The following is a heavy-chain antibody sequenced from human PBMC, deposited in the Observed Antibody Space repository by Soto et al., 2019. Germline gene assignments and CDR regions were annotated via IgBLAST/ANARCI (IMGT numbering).Heavy chain of an antibody. J-gene: IGHJ4*02. Sequence: SETLSLTCTVSGGSISSSSYYWGWIRQTPGKGLEWIGSIYYSGSTYYNPSLKSRVTISVDTSKNQFSLKLSSVTAADTAVYNCARYDFWRGYYRPYYFDYWGQGTLVTVSS. CDR3: ARYDFWRGYYRPYYFDY. CDR1: GGSISSSSYY. V-gene: IGHV4-39*01. CDR2: IYYSGST. D-gene: IGHD3-3*01.